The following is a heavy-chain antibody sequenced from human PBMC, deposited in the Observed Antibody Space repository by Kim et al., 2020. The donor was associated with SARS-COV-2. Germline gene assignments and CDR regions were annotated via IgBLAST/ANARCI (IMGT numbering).Heavy chain of an antibody. D-gene: IGHD5-12*01. Sequence: SLKSRVTISVDTSKNQFSLKLSSVTAADTAVYYCARLAWGGYSGLKYFQHWGQGTLVTVSS. CDR3: ARLAWGGYSGLKYFQH. J-gene: IGHJ1*01. V-gene: IGHV4-39*07.